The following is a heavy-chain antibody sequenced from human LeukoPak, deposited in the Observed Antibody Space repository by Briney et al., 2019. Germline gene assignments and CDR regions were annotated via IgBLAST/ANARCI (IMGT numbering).Heavy chain of an antibody. J-gene: IGHJ4*02. D-gene: IGHD1-26*01. V-gene: IGHV3-23*01. CDR2: VNGNGGST. CDR3: AKGGKWDVTPFDY. CDR1: GFTFNRCW. Sequence: PGGSLRLSCVVSGFTFNRCWMNWVRQAPGKGLEWVSGVNGNGGSTSYADSVKGRFTIFRDNSKNTLYLQVNSLRAEDTAVYYCAKGGKWDVTPFDYWGQGTLVTVSS.